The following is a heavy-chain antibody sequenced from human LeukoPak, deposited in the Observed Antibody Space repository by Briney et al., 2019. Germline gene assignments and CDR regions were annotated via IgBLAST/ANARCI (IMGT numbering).Heavy chain of an antibody. J-gene: IGHJ6*03. Sequence: GGSLRLSCAASGFTFSSYSMNWVRQAPGKGLEWVSSISSSSSYIYYADSVKGRFTISGDNAKNSLYLQMNSLRAEDTAVYYCARDDDFMGPYYYYYMDVWGKGTTVTVSS. CDR2: ISSSSSYI. CDR1: GFTFSSYS. D-gene: IGHD3-3*01. V-gene: IGHV3-21*01. CDR3: ARDDDFMGPYYYYYMDV.